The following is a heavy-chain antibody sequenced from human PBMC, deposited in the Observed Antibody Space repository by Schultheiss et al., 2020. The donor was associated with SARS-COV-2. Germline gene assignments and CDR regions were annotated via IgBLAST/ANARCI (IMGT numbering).Heavy chain of an antibody. D-gene: IGHD2-2*01. Sequence: TLSLTCTVSGGSISSGSYYWSWIRQPAGKGLEWIGRIYTSGSTNYNPSLKSRVTISVDTSKNQFSLKLSSVTAADTAVYYCARAKVVPAAMGENWFDPWGQGTLVTVSS. CDR2: IYTSGST. CDR1: GGSISSGSYY. J-gene: IGHJ5*02. V-gene: IGHV4-61*02. CDR3: ARAKVVPAAMGENWFDP.